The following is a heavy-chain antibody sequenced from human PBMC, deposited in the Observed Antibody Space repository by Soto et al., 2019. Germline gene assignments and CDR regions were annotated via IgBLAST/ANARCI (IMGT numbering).Heavy chain of an antibody. CDR3: AKDTNDYYMDV. V-gene: IGHV3-9*01. Sequence: EVQLVESGGGLVQPGRSLRLSCAASGFTFDDYAMHWVRQAPGKGLEWVSGISWNSGSIGYADSVKGRFTISRDNAKNSLYLQMNSLRAEDTALYYCAKDTNDYYMDVWGKGTTVTVSS. CDR1: GFTFDDYA. CDR2: ISWNSGSI. J-gene: IGHJ6*03.